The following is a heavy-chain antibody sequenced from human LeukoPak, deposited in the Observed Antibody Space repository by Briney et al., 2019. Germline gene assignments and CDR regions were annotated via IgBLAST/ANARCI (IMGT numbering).Heavy chain of an antibody. CDR2: INPNSGGT. D-gene: IGHD4-17*01. CDR1: GGTFSSYA. Sequence: GASVTLSSKASGGTFSSYAISWVRQAPGQGLEWMGWINPNSGGTNYAQKFQGRVTMTRDTSISTAYMELSRLRSDDTAVYYCARDHNYGDYDAFDIWGQGTVVTVSS. J-gene: IGHJ3*02. V-gene: IGHV1-2*02. CDR3: ARDHNYGDYDAFDI.